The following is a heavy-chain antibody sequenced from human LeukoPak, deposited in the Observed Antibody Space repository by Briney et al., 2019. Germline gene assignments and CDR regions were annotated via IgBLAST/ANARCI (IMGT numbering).Heavy chain of an antibody. CDR1: GGSISSYY. Sequence: SETLSLTCTVSGGSISSYYWSWIRQPPGKGLERIWYIYYSGSTNYNPSLKSRVTISVDTSKNQFSLKLSSVTAADTAVYYCASERYCSGSSCYSPFDYWGQGTLVTVSS. D-gene: IGHD2-15*01. V-gene: IGHV4-59*12. CDR2: IYYSGST. J-gene: IGHJ4*02. CDR3: ASERYCSGSSCYSPFDY.